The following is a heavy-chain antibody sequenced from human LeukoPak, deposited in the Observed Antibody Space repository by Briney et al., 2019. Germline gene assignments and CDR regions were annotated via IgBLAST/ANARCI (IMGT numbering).Heavy chain of an antibody. CDR1: GFTFSSYA. Sequence: GGSLRLSCAASGFTFSSYAMSWVRQAPGKGLEWVSTISGSGAYTYYADSVKGRFTISRDNSKNTLYLQMNSLRAEDTAVYYCAKYLASGSYYKLPHWGQGTLVTVSS. V-gene: IGHV3-23*01. CDR3: AKYLASGSYYKLPH. D-gene: IGHD3-10*01. CDR2: ISGSGAYT. J-gene: IGHJ1*01.